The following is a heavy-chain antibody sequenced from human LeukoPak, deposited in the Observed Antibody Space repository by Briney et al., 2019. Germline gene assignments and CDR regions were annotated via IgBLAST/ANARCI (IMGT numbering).Heavy chain of an antibody. CDR2: ISSSGSTM. Sequence: PGGSLRLSCAASGFTFSSHNMNWVRQAPGKGLEWVSYISSSGSTMYYADSVKGRFTISRDNAKNSVYLQMNSLRAEDTAVYYCARVSGIEARYWGQGTLVTVSS. D-gene: IGHD3-10*01. J-gene: IGHJ4*02. V-gene: IGHV3-48*01. CDR1: GFTFSSHN. CDR3: ARVSGIEARY.